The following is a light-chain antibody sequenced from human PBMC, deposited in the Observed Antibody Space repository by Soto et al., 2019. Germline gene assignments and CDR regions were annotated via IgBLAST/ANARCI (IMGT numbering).Light chain of an antibody. CDR2: RDT. CDR1: NIGSEN. Sequence: SYELTQPLSVSVALGQTATITGGGNNIGSENVHWYQQKPGQAPVLVIYRDTNRPSGIPERFSGSNSGNTATLTISRAQAGDDDDYYCQVWDSSTQVFGGGTKLTVL. CDR3: QVWDSSTQV. J-gene: IGLJ3*02. V-gene: IGLV3-9*01.